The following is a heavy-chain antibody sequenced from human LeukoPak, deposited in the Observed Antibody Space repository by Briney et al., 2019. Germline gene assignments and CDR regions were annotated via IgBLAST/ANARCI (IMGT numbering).Heavy chain of an antibody. CDR3: AKGSREWELLDAFDI. Sequence: GGSQRLSCAASGFTFSSYGMSWVRQAPGKGLEWVSGISGSGGRTAYADSVKGRFIISRDNAKNTLFLQMNSLRAEDTAVYYCAKGSREWELLDAFDIWGQGTMVTVSS. J-gene: IGHJ3*02. V-gene: IGHV3-23*01. CDR1: GFTFSSYG. D-gene: IGHD1-26*01. CDR2: ISGSGGRT.